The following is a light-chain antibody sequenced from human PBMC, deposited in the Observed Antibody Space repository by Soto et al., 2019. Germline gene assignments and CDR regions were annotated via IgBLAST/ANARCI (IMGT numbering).Light chain of an antibody. CDR1: KLGNKY. V-gene: IGLV3-1*01. Sequence: SYELTQPPSVSVSPGQTASITCSGDKLGNKYACWYQQKPGQSPVLVIYQDIKRPSGIPERFSGSNSGNTATLTISGTQGMDEADYYCQAWDTSTVVFGGGTKVTVL. CDR3: QAWDTSTVV. J-gene: IGLJ2*01. CDR2: QDI.